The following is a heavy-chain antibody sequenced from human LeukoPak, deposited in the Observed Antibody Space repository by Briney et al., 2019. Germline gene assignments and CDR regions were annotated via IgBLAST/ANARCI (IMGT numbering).Heavy chain of an antibody. D-gene: IGHD1-1*01. CDR3: ARVEGVLQYYYGMDV. Sequence: GGSLRLSCAASGFTFSNYWMHWVRQVPGQGLVWVLRINSDGSSTNYADSVKGRFTMSRDNAKNMVYLRMDSLRAEDTAVYYCARVEGVLQYYYGMDVWGQGTTVTVS. V-gene: IGHV3-74*01. CDR2: INSDGSST. CDR1: GFTFSNYW. J-gene: IGHJ6*02.